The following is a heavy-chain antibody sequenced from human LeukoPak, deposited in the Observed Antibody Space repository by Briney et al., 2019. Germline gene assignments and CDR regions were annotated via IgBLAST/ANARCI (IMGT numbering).Heavy chain of an antibody. J-gene: IGHJ3*02. CDR3: ARPTYYYDSSGYFPLGAFDI. CDR2: IYYSGST. D-gene: IGHD3-22*01. CDR1: GGSFSSSSDY. Sequence: SETLSLTYTVSGGSFSSSSDYWGWIRQPPGKGLEWIGRIYYSGSTYYNPSLKSRVTISVDTSKNQFALKLTAGPAPGTALFYCARPTYYYDSSGYFPLGAFDIWRQGTMVSVSS. V-gene: IGHV4-39*01.